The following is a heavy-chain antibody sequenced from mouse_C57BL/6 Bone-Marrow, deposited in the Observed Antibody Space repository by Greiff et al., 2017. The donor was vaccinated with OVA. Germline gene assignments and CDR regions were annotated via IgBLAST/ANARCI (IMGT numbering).Heavy chain of an antibody. CDR1: GFTFSSYA. CDR3: AGDGGVVAAEWYFDD. D-gene: IGHD1-1*01. J-gene: IGHJ1*03. V-gene: IGHV5-4*01. CDR2: ISAGGSYT. Sequence: EVMLVESGGGLVKPGGSLKLSCAASGFTFSSYAMSWVRQTPEKRLEWVATISAGGSYTYYPDNVKGRFTISRDNAKNNMYLQMGHLKSEDTAMYYCAGDGGVVAAEWYFDDWGTGTTVTVSS.